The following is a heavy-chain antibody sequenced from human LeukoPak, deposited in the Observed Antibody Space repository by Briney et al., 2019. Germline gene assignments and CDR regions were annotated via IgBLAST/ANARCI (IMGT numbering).Heavy chain of an antibody. CDR3: AREENSASYYPTEGAFDI. J-gene: IGHJ3*02. V-gene: IGHV6-1*01. CDR1: GDSVSSNSAA. Sequence: SQTLSLTCAISGDSVSSNSAAWNWIRQSPSRGLEWLGRTYYRSKWYNDYAVSVKSRISINPDTSKNHFSLLLNSVTTEDTAVYYCAREENSASYYPTEGAFDIWGQGTLVTVSS. D-gene: IGHD3-10*01. CDR2: TYYRSKWYN.